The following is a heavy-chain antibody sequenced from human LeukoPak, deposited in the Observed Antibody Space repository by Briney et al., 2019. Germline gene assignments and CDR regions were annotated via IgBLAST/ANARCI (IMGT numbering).Heavy chain of an antibody. D-gene: IGHD6-19*01. Sequence: GASVKVSCKASGYTFSNYGISWVRQAPGHGLEWMGWISAYNGNTNYAQKLQDRVTMTTDTSTSTAYMGLRSLRSDDTAVYYCARPVAGTLDFQHWGQGTLVTVSS. CDR1: GYTFSNYG. J-gene: IGHJ1*01. V-gene: IGHV1-18*01. CDR3: ARPVAGTLDFQH. CDR2: ISAYNGNT.